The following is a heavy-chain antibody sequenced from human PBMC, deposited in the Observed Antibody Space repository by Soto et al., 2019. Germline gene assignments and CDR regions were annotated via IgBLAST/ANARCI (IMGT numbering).Heavy chain of an antibody. Sequence: TSETLSLTCAVSGGSISSGGYSWSWIRQPPGKGLEWIGYMYHSGSTYYNPSLKSRVTISIDRSKNQFSLKLSSVTAADTAVYYCARRGPGTYFDYWGQGTLVTVSS. CDR3: ARRGPGTYFDY. D-gene: IGHD6-13*01. CDR2: MYHSGST. CDR1: GGSISSGGYS. J-gene: IGHJ4*02. V-gene: IGHV4-30-2*01.